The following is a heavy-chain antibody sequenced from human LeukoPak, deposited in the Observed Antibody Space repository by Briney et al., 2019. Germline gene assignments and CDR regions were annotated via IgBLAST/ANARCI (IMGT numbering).Heavy chain of an antibody. D-gene: IGHD6-19*01. V-gene: IGHV1-69*13. J-gene: IGHJ4*02. Sequence: ASVKVSCKASGGTFSSYAISWVRQAPGQGLEWMGGIIPIFGTANYAQKFQGRVTITADESTSTAYMELSSLRSEATAVYYCAMGNSSGWSFGFFDYWGQGTLVTVSS. CDR3: AMGNSSGWSFGFFDY. CDR2: IIPIFGTA. CDR1: GGTFSSYA.